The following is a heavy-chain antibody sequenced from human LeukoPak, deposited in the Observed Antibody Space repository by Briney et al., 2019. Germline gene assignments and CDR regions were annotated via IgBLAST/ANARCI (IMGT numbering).Heavy chain of an antibody. J-gene: IGHJ4*02. D-gene: IGHD2-15*01. CDR2: IYPGDSDT. CDR3: ARGALDCSGGSCYNYDY. CDR1: GYSFTTYW. Sequence: GESLKISCKGSGYSFTTYWIGWVRQMPGKGLEWMGIIYPGDSDTRYSPSFQGQVTISADKSISTAYLLWSSLKASDTAMYYCARGALDCSGGSCYNYDYWGQGTLVTVSS. V-gene: IGHV5-51*01.